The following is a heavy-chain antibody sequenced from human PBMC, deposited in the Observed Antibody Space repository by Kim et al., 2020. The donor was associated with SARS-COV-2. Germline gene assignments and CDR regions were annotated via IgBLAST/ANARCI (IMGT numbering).Heavy chain of an antibody. D-gene: IGHD3-22*01. CDR3: ARADYYYDSSGLPRDY. V-gene: IGHV3-48*03. Sequence: SVKGRFTISRDNAKNSLYLQMNSLRAEDTAVYYCARADYYYDSSGLPRDYWGQGTLVTVSS. J-gene: IGHJ4*02.